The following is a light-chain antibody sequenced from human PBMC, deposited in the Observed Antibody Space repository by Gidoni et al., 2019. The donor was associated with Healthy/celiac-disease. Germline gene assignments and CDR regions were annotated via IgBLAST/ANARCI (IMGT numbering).Light chain of an antibody. V-gene: IGKV4-1*01. J-gene: IGKJ5*01. CDR3: QQYYSTLLIT. CDR2: WAS. CDR1: QSVLYSSNNKNY. Sequence: DIVMTQSRDCLAVSLGERATINCKSSQSVLYSSNNKNYLAWYQQKPGQPPKLLIYWASTRESGVPDRFSGSGSGTDFTLTISSLQAEDVAVYYCQQYYSTLLITFGQGTRLEIK.